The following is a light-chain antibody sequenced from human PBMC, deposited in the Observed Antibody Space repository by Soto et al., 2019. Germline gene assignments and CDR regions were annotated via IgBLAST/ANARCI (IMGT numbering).Light chain of an antibody. J-gene: IGKJ1*01. CDR2: GAS. V-gene: IGKV3-20*01. CDR1: QSVSSNN. CDR3: HQYGSSPWT. Sequence: EIVLTQSPGTLSLSPGERATLSCRASQSVSSNNLAWYQQRPGQAPRVVIYGASTRATGIPERFSGSGSGTDFTLTISRLEPEDFAVYFCHQYGSSPWTFGQGTKVEV.